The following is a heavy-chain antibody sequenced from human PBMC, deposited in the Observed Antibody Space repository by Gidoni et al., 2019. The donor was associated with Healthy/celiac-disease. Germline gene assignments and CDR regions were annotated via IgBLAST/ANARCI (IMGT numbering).Heavy chain of an antibody. J-gene: IGHJ4*02. CDR2: ISGSGGST. D-gene: IGHD1-26*01. CDR1: GFTFSSYA. CDR3: AKSVVGATASGGY. V-gene: IGHV3-23*01. Sequence: EVQLLESVGGLVQPWGSLRLSFAPSGFTFSSYAMSWVRQAPGKGLEWVSAISGSGGSTYYADSVKGRFTISRDNSKNTLYLQMNSLRAEDTAVYYCAKSVVGATASGGYWGQGTLVTVSS.